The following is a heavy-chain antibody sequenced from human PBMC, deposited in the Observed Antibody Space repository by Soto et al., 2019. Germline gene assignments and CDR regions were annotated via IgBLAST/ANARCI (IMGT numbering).Heavy chain of an antibody. CDR1: GDSISSSLYY. V-gene: IGHV4-39*01. CDR2: IYFTGST. D-gene: IGHD2-8*01. Sequence: QVQLQESGPGLVKPSETLSLTCTVSGDSISSSLYYWGWIRQPPGKGLEWIGNIYFTGSTYSNPSLKGRPTMSIDTSKNQFSLRLTSVTAADTAVYYCTRHAEMMYNFRFDPWGRGTLVTVSS. CDR3: TRHAEMMYNFRFDP. J-gene: IGHJ5*02.